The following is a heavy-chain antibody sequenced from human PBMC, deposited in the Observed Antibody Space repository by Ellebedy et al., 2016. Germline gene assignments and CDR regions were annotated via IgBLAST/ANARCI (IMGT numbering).Heavy chain of an antibody. CDR2: IYYSGTT. J-gene: IGHJ3*02. CDR1: GGSISSYY. D-gene: IGHD3-3*01. V-gene: IGHV4-59*01. Sequence: SETLSLTXTVSGGSISSYYWSWIRQPPGKGLEWIGYIYYSGTTNYNPSLKSRVTVSVETSKNQFSLKLNSATAADTAVYYCARGRFWAFEIWGQGTVVTVSS. CDR3: ARGRFWAFEI.